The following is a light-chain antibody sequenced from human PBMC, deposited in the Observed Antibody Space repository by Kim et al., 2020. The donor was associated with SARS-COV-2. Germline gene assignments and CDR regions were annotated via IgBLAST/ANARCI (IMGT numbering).Light chain of an antibody. J-gene: IGLJ2*01. CDR2: RDS. CDR1: NIGSKN. CDR3: QVWDSSVV. Sequence: VSVAMGQTARITCGGNNIGSKNVHWYQQKPGQTPVLVIYRDSNRPSGIHERFSGSNSGNTATLTISRAQAGDEADYYCQVWDSSVVFGGGTQLTVL. V-gene: IGLV3-9*01.